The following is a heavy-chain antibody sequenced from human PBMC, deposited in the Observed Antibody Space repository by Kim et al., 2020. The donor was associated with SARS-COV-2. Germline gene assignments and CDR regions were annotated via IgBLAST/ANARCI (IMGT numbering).Heavy chain of an antibody. Sequence: SQTLSLTCAISGDSVSSNSAAWNWIRQSPSRGLEWLGRTYYRSKWYNAYAVSVKSRITINPDTSKNQFSLQLNSVTPEDPAVYYCARAYITGTTPPPRYNWFDPWGQGTLVTVSS. CDR1: GDSVSSNSAA. D-gene: IGHD1-7*01. J-gene: IGHJ5*02. CDR2: TYYRSKWYN. V-gene: IGHV6-1*01. CDR3: ARAYITGTTPPPRYNWFDP.